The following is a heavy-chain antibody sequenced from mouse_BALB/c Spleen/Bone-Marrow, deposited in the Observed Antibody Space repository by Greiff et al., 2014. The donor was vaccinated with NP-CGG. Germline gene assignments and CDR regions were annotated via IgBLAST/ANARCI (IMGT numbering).Heavy chain of an antibody. V-gene: IGHV1-7*01. J-gene: IGHJ4*01. Sequence: QVHVKQSGAELAKPGASVKMSCKASGYTFTSYWMHWVKQRPGQGLEWIGYINPRISYTEYNQKFKDKATLTADKSSSTAYMQLSSLTSEDSAVYYCARENLEAMDYWGQGTSVTVSS. CDR3: ARENLEAMDY. CDR2: INPRISYT. CDR1: GYTFTSYW.